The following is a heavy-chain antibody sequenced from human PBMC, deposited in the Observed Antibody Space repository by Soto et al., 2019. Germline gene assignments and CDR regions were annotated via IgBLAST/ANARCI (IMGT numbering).Heavy chain of an antibody. CDR3: STEPYHDTLTGYYFDF. CDR1: GGSVSSGSYY. D-gene: IGHD3-9*01. J-gene: IGHJ4*02. Sequence: SETLSLTCTVSGGSVSSGSYYWSWIRQPPGKGLEWIGYIYYSGSTNYNPSPKRRVTISVDTSKNQFSLKLSSVTAADKAVYYCSTEPYHDTLTGYYFDFWGQGTLVTVSS. CDR2: IYYSGST. V-gene: IGHV4-61*01.